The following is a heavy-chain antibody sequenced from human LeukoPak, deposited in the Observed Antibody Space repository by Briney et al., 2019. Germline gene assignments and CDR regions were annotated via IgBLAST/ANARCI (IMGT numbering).Heavy chain of an antibody. D-gene: IGHD3-22*01. J-gene: IGHJ3*02. CDR3: ARVPFYDSSGYWGDAFDI. CDR2: IYPCDSDT. CDR1: GYSFTSYW. V-gene: IGHV5-51*01. Sequence: PGESLKISCKGSGYSFTSYWIGWVRQMPGKGLEWMGIIYPCDSDTRYSPSFQGQVTISADKSISTAYLQWSSLKASDTAMYYCARVPFYDSSGYWGDAFDIWGQGTMVTVSS.